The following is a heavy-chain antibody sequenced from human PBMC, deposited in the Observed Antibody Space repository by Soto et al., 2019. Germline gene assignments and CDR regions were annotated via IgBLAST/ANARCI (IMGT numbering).Heavy chain of an antibody. J-gene: IGHJ6*02. D-gene: IGHD4-17*01. CDR1: CGSISSGDYY. CDR3: ARATGRWGMDV. V-gene: IGHV4-30-4*01. CDR2: VYFSGNT. Sequence: PSETLSLTCTVSCGSISSGDYYWSWVRQPPGQGLEWIVYVYFSGNTYYNPSLKRRVTISIDTSKNQFSLKLSSVTAADTAVYYCARATGRWGMDVWGQGTTVTVSS.